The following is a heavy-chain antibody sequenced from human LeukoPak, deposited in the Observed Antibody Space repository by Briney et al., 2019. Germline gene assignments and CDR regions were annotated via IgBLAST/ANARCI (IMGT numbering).Heavy chain of an antibody. J-gene: IGHJ4*02. CDR2: ISSSGKA. V-gene: IGHV4-39*01. Sequence: SETLSLTCAVSGGSITTTDFDWAWIRQPPGQGFEWIATISSSGKAYYYPSLMSRVTISVDTSKNQFSLDVTSVTAADTGLFYCARFKGGTGFDYGGRGILVIVS. CDR3: ARFKGGTGFDY. D-gene: IGHD1-26*01. CDR1: GGSITTTDFD.